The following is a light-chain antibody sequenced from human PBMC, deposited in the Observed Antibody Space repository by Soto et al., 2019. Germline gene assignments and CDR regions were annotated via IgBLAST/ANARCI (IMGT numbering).Light chain of an antibody. Sequence: DIQMTQSPSSLSASVGDRVTITCRASQGISNYLAWYQQKPGKVPKLLIYAASTLQSGVPSRFSGSGSGTDFTLNISSLQPEDVATYYCQKYNSAPPMITFGPGTKVDIK. CDR3: QKYNSAPPMIT. CDR2: AAS. CDR1: QGISNY. J-gene: IGKJ3*01. V-gene: IGKV1-27*01.